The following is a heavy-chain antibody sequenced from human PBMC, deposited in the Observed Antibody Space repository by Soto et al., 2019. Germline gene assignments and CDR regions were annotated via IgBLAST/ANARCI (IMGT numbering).Heavy chain of an antibody. CDR1: GFTFSSYW. CDR2: INSDGSST. D-gene: IGHD3-10*01. CDR3: ARNQMSGGAYGSGSYYMPFDY. Sequence: GGSLRLSCAASGFTFSSYWMHWVRQAPGKGLVWVSRINSDGSSTSYADSVKGRFTISRDNAKNTLYLQMNSLRAEDTAVYYCARNQMSGGAYGSGSYYMPFDYWGQGTLVTVSS. J-gene: IGHJ4*02. V-gene: IGHV3-74*01.